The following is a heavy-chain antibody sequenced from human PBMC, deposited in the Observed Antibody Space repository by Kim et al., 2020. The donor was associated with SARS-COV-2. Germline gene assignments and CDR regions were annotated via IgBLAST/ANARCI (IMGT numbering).Heavy chain of an antibody. CDR3: ARGSWSLDY. CDR2: GNT. V-gene: IGHV1-18*01. Sequence: GNTNYEQKFQGRVTMTTDTATSTAYMELRSLRSEDTAVYYCARGSWSLDYWGQGTLVTVSS. D-gene: IGHD1-26*01. J-gene: IGHJ4*02.